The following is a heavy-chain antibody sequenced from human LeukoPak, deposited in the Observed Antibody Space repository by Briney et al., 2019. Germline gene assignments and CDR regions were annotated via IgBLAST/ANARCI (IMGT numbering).Heavy chain of an antibody. Sequence: PGGSLRLSCSASGFTFSSYAMHWVRQAPGKGLEYVSAISSNGGSTNYADSVKDRFTISRDNSKNTLYPQMSSLRAEDTAVYYCAEAGSGSYYKSRSGMDVWGKGTTVIVSS. CDR2: ISSNGGST. D-gene: IGHD3-10*01. J-gene: IGHJ6*04. CDR1: GFTFSSYA. V-gene: IGHV3-64D*06. CDR3: AEAGSGSYYKSRSGMDV.